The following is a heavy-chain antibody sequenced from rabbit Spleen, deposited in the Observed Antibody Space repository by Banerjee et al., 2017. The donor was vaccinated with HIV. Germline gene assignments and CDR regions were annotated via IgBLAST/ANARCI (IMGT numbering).Heavy chain of an antibody. V-gene: IGHV1S7*01. J-gene: IGHJ4*01. Sequence: QLKESGGGLVQPGGSLKLSCKASGFTLSSYYMNWVRQAPGKGLEWICYIDPVFGITYYASWVNGRFSISRENAQNTVFLQMTSLTAADTATYFCARDGAGGSYFALWGPGTLVTVS. CDR3: ARDGAGGSYFAL. CDR1: GFTLSSYY. CDR2: IDPVFGIT. D-gene: IGHD8-1*01.